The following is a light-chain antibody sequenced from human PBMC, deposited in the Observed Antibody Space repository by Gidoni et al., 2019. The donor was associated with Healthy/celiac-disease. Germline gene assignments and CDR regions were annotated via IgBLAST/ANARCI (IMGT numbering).Light chain of an antibody. V-gene: IGKV4-1*01. J-gene: IGKJ1*01. Sequence: DIVMTHSPDFLAVSLGERATINCKSSQSVLYSSNNKNYLAWYQQKPGQPPKLLIYWASTRESGVPDRFSGSGSGTDFTLTISSLQAEDVAVYYCQQYYSTPWTFGQXTKVEIK. CDR2: WAS. CDR1: QSVLYSSNNKNY. CDR3: QQYYSTPWT.